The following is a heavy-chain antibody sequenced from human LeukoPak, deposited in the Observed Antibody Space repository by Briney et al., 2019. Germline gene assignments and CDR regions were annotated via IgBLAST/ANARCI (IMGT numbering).Heavy chain of an antibody. J-gene: IGHJ3*02. V-gene: IGHV3-66*01. CDR3: ASPNPWVGFAFDI. CDR1: GFTVSSNY. Sequence: GGSLRLSCAASGFTVSSNYMSWVRQAPGKGLEWVSVIYSGGSTYYADSVKGRFTISRDNSKNTLYLQMSSLRAEDTAVYYCASPNPWVGFAFDIWGQGTMVTVSS. CDR2: IYSGGST. D-gene: IGHD1-14*01.